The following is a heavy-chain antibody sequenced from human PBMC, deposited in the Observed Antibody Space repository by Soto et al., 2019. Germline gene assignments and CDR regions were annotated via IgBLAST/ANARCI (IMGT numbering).Heavy chain of an antibody. Sequence: GGSLRLSCAASGLTFSSYGMHWVRQAPGKGLEWVAVIWYDGSNKYYADSVKGRFTISRDNSKNTLYLQMNSLRAEDTAVYYCARDKDILTGYSYYFDYWGQGTLVTVSS. CDR1: GLTFSSYG. CDR2: IWYDGSNK. J-gene: IGHJ4*02. D-gene: IGHD3-9*01. V-gene: IGHV3-33*01. CDR3: ARDKDILTGYSYYFDY.